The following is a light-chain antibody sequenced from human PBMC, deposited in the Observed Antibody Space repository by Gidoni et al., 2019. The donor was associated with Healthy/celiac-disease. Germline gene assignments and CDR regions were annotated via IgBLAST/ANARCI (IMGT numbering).Light chain of an antibody. CDR2: AAS. CDR3: QQYYSYPYT. Sequence: AIRWTQSPSPFSASTGDRVTITCRASQGISSYLSWYQQKPGKAPKLLIYAASTLQSGVPSRFSGSGSGTDFTLTISCLQSEDFATYYCQQYYSYPYTFGQGTKLEIK. V-gene: IGKV1-8*01. CDR1: QGISSY. J-gene: IGKJ2*01.